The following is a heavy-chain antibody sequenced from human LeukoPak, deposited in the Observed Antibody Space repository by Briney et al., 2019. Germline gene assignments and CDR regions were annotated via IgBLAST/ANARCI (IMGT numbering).Heavy chain of an antibody. V-gene: IGHV4-59*01. J-gene: IGHJ5*02. CDR2: IYYSGST. CDR1: GGSISSYY. Sequence: PSETLSLTCTVSGGSISSYYWSWIRQPPGKGLEWIGYIYYSGSTNYNPSLKSRVTISVDTSKNQFSLKLSSVTAADTAVYYCARGNWSDVFWFDPWGQGTLVTVSS. CDR3: ARGNWSDVFWFDP. D-gene: IGHD1-1*01.